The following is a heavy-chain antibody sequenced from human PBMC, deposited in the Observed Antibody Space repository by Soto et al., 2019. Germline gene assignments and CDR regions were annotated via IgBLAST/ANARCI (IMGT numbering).Heavy chain of an antibody. V-gene: IGHV4-59*01. J-gene: IGHJ6*03. CDR1: GGSISSYY. CDR2: IYYSGST. CDR3: ARTDHYYYYYMDV. Sequence: SETLSLTCTVSGGSISSYYWSWIRQPPGKGLEWIGYIYYSGSTNYNPSLKSRVTISVDTSKNQFSLKLSSVTAADTAVYYCARTDHYYYYYMDVWGKGTTVTVSS.